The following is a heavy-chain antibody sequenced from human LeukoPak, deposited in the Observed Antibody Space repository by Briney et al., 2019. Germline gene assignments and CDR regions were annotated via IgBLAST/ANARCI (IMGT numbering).Heavy chain of an antibody. D-gene: IGHD2-2*01. V-gene: IGHV4-30-4*01. J-gene: IGHJ4*02. CDR3: ARVYCSSTSCLFGY. CDR1: GGSISSGDYY. Sequence: PSETLSLTCTVSGGSISSGDYYWSWIRQPPGKGLEWIGYIYYSGITYYNPSLKSRVTISVDTSKNQFSLKLSSVTAADTAVYYCARVYCSSTSCLFGYWGQGTLVTVSS. CDR2: IYYSGIT.